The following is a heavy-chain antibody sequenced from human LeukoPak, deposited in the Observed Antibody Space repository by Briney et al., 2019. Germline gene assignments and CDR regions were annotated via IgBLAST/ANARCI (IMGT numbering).Heavy chain of an antibody. V-gene: IGHV1-69*13. J-gene: IGHJ6*02. CDR2: IIPIFGTA. CDR1: GGTFSSYA. D-gene: IGHD2-15*01. Sequence: SVKVSCTASGGTFSSYAISWVRQAPGQGLEWMGGIIPIFGTANYAQKFQGRVTITADESTSTAYMELSSLRSEDTAVYYCANAQGSGYNYYGMDVWGQGTTVTVSS. CDR3: ANAQGSGYNYYGMDV.